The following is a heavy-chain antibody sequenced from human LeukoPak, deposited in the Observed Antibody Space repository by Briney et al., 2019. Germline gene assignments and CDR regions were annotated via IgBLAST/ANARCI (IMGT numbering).Heavy chain of an antibody. CDR2: IYTRGST. Sequence: TLSRIHTLSGGSISSGSYCWRWLRPPAGKGLEWIGRIYTRGSTTYNPSLKSRITISVDTSKTQFSLKLSSVTAADTAVYYCARGNMMVVAAAGGWYYYMDVWGKGTTVTVSS. J-gene: IGHJ6*03. V-gene: IGHV4-61*02. CDR3: ARGNMMVVAAAGGWYYYMDV. CDR1: GGSISSGSYC. D-gene: IGHD2-15*01.